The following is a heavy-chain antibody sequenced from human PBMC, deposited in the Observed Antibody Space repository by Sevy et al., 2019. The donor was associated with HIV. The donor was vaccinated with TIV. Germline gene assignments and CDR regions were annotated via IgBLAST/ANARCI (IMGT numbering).Heavy chain of an antibody. J-gene: IGHJ4*02. CDR3: ASAREYYSDNSGYFDY. CDR2: FDPEDGET. V-gene: IGHV1-24*01. CDR1: GSTLTKLS. Sequence: ASVKVSCKVSGSTLTKLSMHWVRQAPGKGLEWMGRFDPEDGETIYAQKFQGRFTMTEDTTTDTAYMVLTTRGSEDTAVYHCASAREYYSDNSGYFDYWGQGTRVTVSS. D-gene: IGHD3-22*01.